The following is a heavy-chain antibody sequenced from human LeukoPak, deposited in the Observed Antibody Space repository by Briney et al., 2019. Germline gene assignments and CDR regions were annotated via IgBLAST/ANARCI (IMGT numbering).Heavy chain of an antibody. V-gene: IGHV3-30*02. CDR3: AKGPFRAYIYAFHI. J-gene: IGHJ3*02. D-gene: IGHD2-21*01. CDR2: IRYDGSNK. CDR1: GFMFSSYW. Sequence: GGALRLSCAASGFMFSSYWMSWVRQAPGKGLEWVAFIRYDGSNKYYADSVKGLFTVSRDNSKNMLYLQMNSLRPEDTAVYYCAKGPFRAYIYAFHIWGHGTMVTVSS.